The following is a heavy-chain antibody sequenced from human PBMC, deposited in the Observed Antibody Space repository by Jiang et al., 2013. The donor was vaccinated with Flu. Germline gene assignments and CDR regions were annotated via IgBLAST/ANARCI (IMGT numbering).Heavy chain of an antibody. J-gene: IGHJ6*02. CDR2: INAGNGNT. CDR3: ARDIVVVPAADRQVYYYYGMDV. Sequence: SGAEVKKPGASVKVSCKASGYTFTSYAMHWVRQAPGQRLEWMGWINAGNGNTKYSQKFQGRVTITRDTSASTAYMELSSLRSEDTAVYYCARDIVVVPAADRQVYYYYGMDVWGQGTTVTVSS. D-gene: IGHD2-2*01. V-gene: IGHV1-3*01. CDR1: GYTFTSYA.